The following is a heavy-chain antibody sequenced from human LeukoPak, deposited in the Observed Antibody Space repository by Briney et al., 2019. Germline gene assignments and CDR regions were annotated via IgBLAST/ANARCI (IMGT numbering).Heavy chain of an antibody. Sequence: SVTVSCKASGGTFSSYAISWVRQAPGQGLEWMGGIIPTFGTANYAQKFQGRVTITADESTSTAYMELSSLRSEDTAVYYCARRGIAAAGILYYYGMDVWGQGTTVTVSS. V-gene: IGHV1-69*13. CDR2: IIPTFGTA. CDR1: GGTFSSYA. CDR3: ARRGIAAAGILYYYGMDV. D-gene: IGHD6-13*01. J-gene: IGHJ6*02.